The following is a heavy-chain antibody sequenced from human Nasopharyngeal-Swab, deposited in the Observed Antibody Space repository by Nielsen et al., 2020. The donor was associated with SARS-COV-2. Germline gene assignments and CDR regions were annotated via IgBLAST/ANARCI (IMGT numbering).Heavy chain of an antibody. D-gene: IGHD6-19*01. CDR2: FDPEDGET. Sequence: ASVKVSCKVSGYTLTELSMHWVRQAPGNGLEWMGGFDPEDGETIYAQKFQGRVTMTEDTSTDTACMELSSLRSEDTAVYYCATGQQWLVQWFDPWGQGTLVTVSS. CDR1: GYTLTELS. J-gene: IGHJ5*02. CDR3: ATGQQWLVQWFDP. V-gene: IGHV1-24*01.